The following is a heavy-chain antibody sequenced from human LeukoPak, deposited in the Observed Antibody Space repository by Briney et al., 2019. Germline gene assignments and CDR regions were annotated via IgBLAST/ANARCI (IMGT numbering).Heavy chain of an antibody. D-gene: IGHD5-18*01. J-gene: IGHJ4*02. CDR2: ISYDGSNK. CDR1: GFTFSSYG. V-gene: IGHV3-30*18. CDR3: AKVVTPQRYFDY. Sequence: GGSLRLSCAASGFTFSSYGMHWVRQAPGKGLEWVAVISYDGSNKYYADSVKGRFTISRDNSKNTLYLQMNSLRAEDTAVYYCAKVVTPQRYFDYWGQGTLVTVSS.